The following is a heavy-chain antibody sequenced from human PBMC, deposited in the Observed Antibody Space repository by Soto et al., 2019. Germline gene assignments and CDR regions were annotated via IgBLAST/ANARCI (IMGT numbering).Heavy chain of an antibody. J-gene: IGHJ4*02. CDR3: ASSSGHYVVYHFDY. CDR2: IYYSGRT. D-gene: IGHD3-3*01. CDR1: GGSISSSSQY. Sequence: SETLSLTCTVSGGSISSSSQYWGWIRQPPGKGLEWIGSIYYSGRTYYNPSLKSRVSISVDTSQNQCSLRLSSVTAADTAVYYCASSSGHYVVYHFDYWGQGTLVTVSS. V-gene: IGHV4-39*01.